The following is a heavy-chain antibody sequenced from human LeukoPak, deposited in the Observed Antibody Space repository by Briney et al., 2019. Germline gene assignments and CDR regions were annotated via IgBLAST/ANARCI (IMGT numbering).Heavy chain of an antibody. V-gene: IGHV1-2*02. CDR1: GYTFTGYY. CDR2: INPNSGGT. Sequence: GSSVKVSCKASGYTFTGYYMHWVRQAPGQGLEWMGWINPNSGGTNYAQKFQGRVTMTRDTSISTVYMELSRLRSDDTAVYYCARDQIVGVGMDVWGQGTTVTVSS. CDR3: ARDQIVGVGMDV. J-gene: IGHJ6*02. D-gene: IGHD2-15*01.